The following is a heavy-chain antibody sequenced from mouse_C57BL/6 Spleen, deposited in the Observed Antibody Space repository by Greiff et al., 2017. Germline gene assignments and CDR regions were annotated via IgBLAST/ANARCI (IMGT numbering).Heavy chain of an antibody. CDR2: IDPENGDT. Sequence: VQLQQSGAELVGPGASVRLSCTASGFNFKDDYMHWVKQRPEQGLEWIGWIDPENGDTEYASKFQGKATKTADTSANTAYLQLSSLTSEDTAVYYCTTRGFFDYWGQGTTLTVSS. CDR3: TTRGFFDY. CDR1: GFNFKDDY. V-gene: IGHV14-4*01. J-gene: IGHJ2*01.